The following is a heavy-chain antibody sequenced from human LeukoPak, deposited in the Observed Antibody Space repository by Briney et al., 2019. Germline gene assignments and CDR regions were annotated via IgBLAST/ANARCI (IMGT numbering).Heavy chain of an antibody. J-gene: IGHJ3*02. D-gene: IGHD1-26*01. CDR3: TRSGRGGAFDI. Sequence: PGGSLRLSCAASGFTFSSYEMNWVRQAPGKGLDWVSYISTSGSTIYYADSVKGRFTISGDNAKNTLYLQMNSLRADDTAVYYCTRSGRGGAFDIWGQGHWSPSL. CDR1: GFTFSSYE. V-gene: IGHV3-48*03. CDR2: ISTSGSTI.